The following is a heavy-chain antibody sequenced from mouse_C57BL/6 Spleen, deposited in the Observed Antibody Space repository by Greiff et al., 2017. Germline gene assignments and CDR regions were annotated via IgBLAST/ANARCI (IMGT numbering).Heavy chain of an antibody. CDR3: AILSTMVTTRAY. CDR2: ISDGGSYT. J-gene: IGHJ3*01. CDR1: GFTFSSYA. D-gene: IGHD2-2*01. V-gene: IGHV5-4*01. Sequence: EVQGVESGGGLVKPGGSLKLSCAASGFTFSSYAMSWVRQTPEKRLEWVATISDGGSYTYYPDNVKGRFTISRDNAKNNLYLQMSHLKSEDTAMYYCAILSTMVTTRAYWGQGTLVTVSA.